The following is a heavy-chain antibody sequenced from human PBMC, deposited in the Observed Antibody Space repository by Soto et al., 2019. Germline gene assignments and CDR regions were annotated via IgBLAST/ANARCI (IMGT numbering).Heavy chain of an antibody. CDR1: GFTYSKHA. CDR2: ISGNGGRT. Sequence: PGGSLRLSCSASGFTYSKHAMTWVRQAPGKGLEWVATISGNGGRTYYADSVKGRFIISRDNSRNLVHLQMNSLRVGDTALYLCVSYAYNGLARPLYLKFWG. J-gene: IGHJ2*01. CDR3: VSYAYNGLARPLYLKF. D-gene: IGHD2-2*01. V-gene: IGHV3-23*01.